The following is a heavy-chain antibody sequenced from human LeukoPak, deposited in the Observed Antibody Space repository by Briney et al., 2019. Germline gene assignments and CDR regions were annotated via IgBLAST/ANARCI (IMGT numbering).Heavy chain of an antibody. CDR1: GFTFSSYW. V-gene: IGHV3-7*01. Sequence: GGSLRLSCAASGFTFSSYWMSWVRQAPGKGLEWVANIKQDGSEKYYVDSVKGRLTISRDNAKNSLYLQMNSLRAEDTAVYYCARDREMDTYYDFWSGYPGFDYWGQGTLVTVSS. J-gene: IGHJ4*02. CDR2: IKQDGSEK. D-gene: IGHD3-3*01. CDR3: ARDREMDTYYDFWSGYPGFDY.